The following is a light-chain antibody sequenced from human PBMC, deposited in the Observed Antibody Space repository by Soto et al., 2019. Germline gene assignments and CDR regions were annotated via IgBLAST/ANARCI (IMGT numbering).Light chain of an antibody. J-gene: IGKJ5*01. Sequence: EIVMTQSPVTLSVSPGERATLSCTASQSVNNNVAWYQQKPGHTPRLLIYSASIGATGTPARFSGSGSGSDFTHTISSLQSEDFAVYYCHQYSERPSNTFGQGTDWRL. V-gene: IGKV3-15*01. CDR2: SAS. CDR1: QSVNNN. CDR3: HQYSERPSNT.